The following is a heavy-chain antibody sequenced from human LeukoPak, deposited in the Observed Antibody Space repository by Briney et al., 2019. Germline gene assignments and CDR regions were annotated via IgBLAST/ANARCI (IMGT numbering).Heavy chain of an antibody. CDR1: GYTFTGYY. V-gene: IGHV1-2*02. CDR2: INPNSGGT. J-gene: IGHJ4*02. Sequence: GASVKVSCKAPGYTFTGYYMHWVRQAPGQGLGWMGWINPNSGGTNYAQKFQGRVTMTRDTSISTAYMELSRLRSDDTAVYYCARDPKIYYYGSGRALGYWGQGTLVTVSS. CDR3: ARDPKIYYYGSGRALGY. D-gene: IGHD3-10*01.